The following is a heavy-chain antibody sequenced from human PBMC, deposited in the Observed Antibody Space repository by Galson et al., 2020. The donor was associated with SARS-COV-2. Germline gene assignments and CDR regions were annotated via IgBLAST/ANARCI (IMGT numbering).Heavy chain of an antibody. Sequence: GESLKISCKGSGYSFTNYWISWVRQTPGKRLEWIRRIDPSDSYSNYSPSFQGHVTISADKSISTVYLQWSSLKASDTAIFYCARRNCTRTSCYDFDCWGQGTLVTVSS. CDR2: IDPSDSYS. J-gene: IGHJ4*02. V-gene: IGHV5-10-1*01. CDR1: GYSFTNYW. D-gene: IGHD2-2*01. CDR3: ARRNCTRTSCYDFDC.